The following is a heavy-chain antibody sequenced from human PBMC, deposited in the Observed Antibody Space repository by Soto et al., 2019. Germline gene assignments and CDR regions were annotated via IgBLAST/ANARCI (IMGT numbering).Heavy chain of an antibody. D-gene: IGHD1-26*01. Sequence: PSETLSLTCAVSGASFSGFYWSWIRQSPGKGLEWIGEIDHRGITNHNTALKSRATMSVDTSKNQFSLTLRSVTAADTAVYYCARGVSVTLAVQGGAPDKNYFDSWSQGTLVTVSS. CDR1: GASFSGFY. CDR3: ARGVSVTLAVQGGAPDKNYFDS. V-gene: IGHV4-34*04. CDR2: IDHRGIT. J-gene: IGHJ4*02.